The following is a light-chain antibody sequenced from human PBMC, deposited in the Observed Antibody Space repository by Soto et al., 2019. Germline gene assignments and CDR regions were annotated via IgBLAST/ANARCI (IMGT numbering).Light chain of an antibody. V-gene: IGLV2-14*03. CDR3: TSFAPGRIYV. CDR2: EVS. J-gene: IGLJ1*01. Sequence: SVLTQPPSASGSPGQSVAISCSGTSSDIGAYDYVSRYQQHPGRAPKLIIYEVSHRFSGLSYRFSGSKSGNTASLTISGLQAEDEGDYYCTSFAPGRIYVFGSGTKVTVL. CDR1: SSDIGAYDY.